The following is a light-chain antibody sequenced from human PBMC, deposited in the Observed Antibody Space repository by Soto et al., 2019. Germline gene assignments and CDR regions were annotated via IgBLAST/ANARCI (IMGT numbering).Light chain of an antibody. Sequence: QSALTQPASVFVSPGQSITISFTGTSSYVGGYGFVSWYQQRPGKAHKLIIYDVSTRPSVVSNRFSGSKSGNTASLTISGLQAEYEADYYCTSYTRSDIGVFGGGTQLTVL. CDR3: TSYTRSDIGV. V-gene: IGLV2-14*01. J-gene: IGLJ7*01. CDR1: SSYVGGYGF. CDR2: DVS.